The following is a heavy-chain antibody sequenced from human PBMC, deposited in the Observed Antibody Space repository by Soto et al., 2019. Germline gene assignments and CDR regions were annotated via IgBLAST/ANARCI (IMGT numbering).Heavy chain of an antibody. V-gene: IGHV3-23*01. CDR3: VKGPGMYSDLDA. CDR1: GFTFSSYA. D-gene: IGHD2-8*01. J-gene: IGHJ5*02. Sequence: EVQVLESGGGLVQPGGSLRLSCAASGFTFSSYAMSWVRQAPGKGLEWVSSISGSGDVIYYADSVKGRFTISRDNSKNTLYLQMNRLRAEDTALYSCVKGPGMYSDLDAWGQGTLVTVSS. CDR2: ISGSGDVI.